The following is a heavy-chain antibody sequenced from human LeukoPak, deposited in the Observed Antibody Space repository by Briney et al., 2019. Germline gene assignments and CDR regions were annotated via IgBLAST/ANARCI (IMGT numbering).Heavy chain of an antibody. V-gene: IGHV3-48*03. CDR1: GFTFSSYE. Sequence: PGGSLRLSCAASGFTFSSYEINWVRQAPGKGLEWISYITGSGDTIYYADSVKGRFTISRDNAKNSLYLQMNSLRADDTAVYYCARERTTIVSGTTIGAYWGQGTLVTVSS. D-gene: IGHD2/OR15-2a*01. CDR3: ARERTTIVSGTTIGAY. J-gene: IGHJ4*02. CDR2: ITGSGDTI.